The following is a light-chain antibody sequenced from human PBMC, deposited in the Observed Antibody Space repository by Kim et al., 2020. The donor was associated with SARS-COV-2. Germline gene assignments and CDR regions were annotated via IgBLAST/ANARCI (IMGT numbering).Light chain of an antibody. CDR3: QQYNFYPIT. V-gene: IGKV1-5*03. Sequence: ATVRDRVTIACRASQSISNMLAWYQQEPGKAPNLLIYKASNLPSGLPSRFSGSGSGTEFTLTISSLQPDDFSTYYCQQYNFYPITFGQGTRLEIK. J-gene: IGKJ5*01. CDR2: KAS. CDR1: QSISNM.